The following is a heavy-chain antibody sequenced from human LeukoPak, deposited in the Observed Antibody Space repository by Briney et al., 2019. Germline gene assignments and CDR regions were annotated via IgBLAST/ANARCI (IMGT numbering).Heavy chain of an antibody. Sequence: GGSLRLSCAASGFTFSNHDMHWVRQATGKGLEWVSAIGTGGDTYYDASVKGRFTISRENARSSLYLQMNSLRVGDTAVYYCARGGNYFGSGTYPFPLDIWGQGTMVTVSS. CDR1: GFTFSNHD. CDR3: ARGGNYFGSGTYPFPLDI. CDR2: IGTGGDT. D-gene: IGHD3-10*01. V-gene: IGHV3-13*01. J-gene: IGHJ3*02.